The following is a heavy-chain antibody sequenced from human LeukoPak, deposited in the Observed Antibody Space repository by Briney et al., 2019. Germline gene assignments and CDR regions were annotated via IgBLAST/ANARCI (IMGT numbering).Heavy chain of an antibody. CDR2: ISGDGSTT. V-gene: IGHV3-74*01. Sequence: PGGSLRLSCATSGFAFSSYWMLWVRQVPGEGLVWVSRISGDGSTTTYADSVKGRFTISRDNTNNILYLQMNSLRAEDTAIYYCARSQFDYWGQGILVTVTS. CDR3: ARSQFDY. J-gene: IGHJ4*02. CDR1: GFAFSSYW.